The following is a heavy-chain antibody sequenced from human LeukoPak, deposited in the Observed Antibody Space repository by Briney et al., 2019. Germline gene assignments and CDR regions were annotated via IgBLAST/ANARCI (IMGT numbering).Heavy chain of an antibody. Sequence: GESLKISYKGSGYRFTSYWIGWVSQMPGKGLEWMGIIYPGDSEARYSPSFQGQVTISADNPITTAYLQWSSLKASDTAIYYCARQNYYDNSAYYYAFDIWGQGTRVTVSS. D-gene: IGHD3-22*01. CDR3: ARQNYYDNSAYYYAFDI. CDR2: IYPGDSEA. V-gene: IGHV5-51*01. J-gene: IGHJ3*02. CDR1: GYRFTSYW.